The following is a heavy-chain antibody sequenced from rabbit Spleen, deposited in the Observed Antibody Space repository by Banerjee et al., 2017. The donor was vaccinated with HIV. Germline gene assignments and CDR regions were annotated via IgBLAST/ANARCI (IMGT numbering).Heavy chain of an antibody. CDR3: AREGYIVGFGGDAYATHYGMDL. CDR2: IGTGSSGFT. Sequence: QEQLEESGGDLVKPEGSLTLTCTASGFSFSSGYYMGWVRQAPGKGLEWIACIGTGSSGFTYFATWAKGRFTISKTSSTTVTLQMTSLTAADTATYFCAREGYIVGFGGDAYATHYGMDLWGQGTLVTVS. J-gene: IGHJ6*01. D-gene: IGHD6-1*01. V-gene: IGHV1S45*01. CDR1: GFSFSSGYY.